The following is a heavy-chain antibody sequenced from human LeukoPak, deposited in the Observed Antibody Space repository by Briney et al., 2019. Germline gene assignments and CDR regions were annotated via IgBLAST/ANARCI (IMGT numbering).Heavy chain of an antibody. Sequence: PGGSLRLSCAASGFTVSSNYMSWVRQAPGKGLEWVSVIYSGGSTYYADSVKGRFTISRDNSKNTLYLQMNSLRAEDTAVYYCAKGPDSSGWYWDYWGQGTLVTVSS. D-gene: IGHD6-19*01. V-gene: IGHV3-53*01. J-gene: IGHJ4*02. CDR1: GFTVSSNY. CDR2: IYSGGST. CDR3: AKGPDSSGWYWDY.